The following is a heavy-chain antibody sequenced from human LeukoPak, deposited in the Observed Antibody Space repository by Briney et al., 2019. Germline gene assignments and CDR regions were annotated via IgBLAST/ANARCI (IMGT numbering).Heavy chain of an antibody. J-gene: IGHJ6*02. CDR3: ATYTNWVAGDV. D-gene: IGHD1-1*01. CDR2: IKGDGSAE. V-gene: IGHV3-7*03. CDR1: GLTFSKSW. Sequence: GGSLRLSCAASGLTFSKSWMCWVRQAPGQGLEWVAAIKGDGSAEDYVDSVQGRFTISRDNSKNSLYLQMDSLRVEDTAIYYCATYTNWVAGDVWGQGTTVSVSS.